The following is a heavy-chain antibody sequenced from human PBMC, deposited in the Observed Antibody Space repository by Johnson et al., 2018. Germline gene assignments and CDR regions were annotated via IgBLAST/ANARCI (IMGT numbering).Heavy chain of an antibody. J-gene: IGHJ6*03. V-gene: IGHV3-9*01. CDR2: ISWNSGSI. CDR1: GFTFDDYA. CDR3: AKEGWLGGNYYYYCVDV. D-gene: IGHD3-10*01. Sequence: VQLVQSGGGLVQPGRSLRLSCAASGFTFDDYAMHWVRQAPGKGLEWVSGISWNSGSIGYADSVKGRFTISRDNAKNSLYLQMNSLRAEDTALYYCAKEGWLGGNYYYYCVDVWGKGTTVTVSS.